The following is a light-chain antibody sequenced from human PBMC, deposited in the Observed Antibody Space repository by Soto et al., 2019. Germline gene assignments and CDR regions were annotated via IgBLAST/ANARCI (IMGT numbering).Light chain of an antibody. Sequence: EIVLTQSPATLSSFQGDRVTLSCRASQYINTRLAWYQHRPGQAPRLLIYQTSIRAAGIPARFSASGTGTDFTLTISDVQPEDFAVYYCHQRQSWPRTFGQGTKVDI. J-gene: IGKJ1*01. CDR1: QYINTR. CDR2: QTS. V-gene: IGKV3-11*01. CDR3: HQRQSWPRT.